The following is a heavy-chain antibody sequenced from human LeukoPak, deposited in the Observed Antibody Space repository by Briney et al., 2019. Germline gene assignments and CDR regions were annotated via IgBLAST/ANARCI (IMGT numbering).Heavy chain of an antibody. CDR3: AKGSYYDSSGSFYFDY. J-gene: IGHJ4*02. D-gene: IGHD3-22*01. Sequence: GGSLRLSCAASGLTSSNYAMSWVRQAPGKGLEWVSGISDSGGTTYYADSVKGRFTISRDNSKNTLYVQVNSLGTEDTAAYYCAKGSYYDSSGSFYFDYWGQGTLVTVSS. CDR2: ISDSGGTT. V-gene: IGHV3-23*01. CDR1: GLTSSNYA.